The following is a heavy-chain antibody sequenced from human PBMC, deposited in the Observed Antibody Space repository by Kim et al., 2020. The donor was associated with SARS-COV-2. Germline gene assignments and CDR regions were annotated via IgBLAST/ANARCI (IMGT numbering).Heavy chain of an antibody. CDR2: INSDGSST. J-gene: IGHJ4*02. CDR1: GFTFSTYW. Sequence: GGSLRLSCAASGFTFSTYWMNWVRQAPGKGLVWVSRINSDGSSTSYADSVKGRFTISRDNAKNTLYLQMNSLRVEDTAVYYCAKLMGATSAVDYWGQGTLVTVSS. V-gene: IGHV3-74*01. D-gene: IGHD1-26*01. CDR3: AKLMGATSAVDY.